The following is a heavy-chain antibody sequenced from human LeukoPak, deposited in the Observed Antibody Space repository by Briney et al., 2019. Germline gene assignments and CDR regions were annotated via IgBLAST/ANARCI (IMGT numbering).Heavy chain of an antibody. Sequence: ASVKVSCKASGYTFTSYDINWVRQATGQGLEWMGWMNPNSGNTGYAQKFQGRVTMTRNTSISTAYMELGSLRSEDTAVYYCARGRTYYYDSSGYSLLVWGQGTLVTVSS. J-gene: IGHJ4*02. D-gene: IGHD3-22*01. CDR1: GYTFTSYD. V-gene: IGHV1-8*01. CDR3: ARGRTYYYDSSGYSLLV. CDR2: MNPNSGNT.